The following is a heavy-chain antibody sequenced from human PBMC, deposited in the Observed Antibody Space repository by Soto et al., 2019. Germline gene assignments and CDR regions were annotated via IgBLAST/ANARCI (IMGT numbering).Heavy chain of an antibody. Sequence: PGGSQSLSCAASGFPFGNYWIHWVRQAPGKGLEWVGRIKSKTDGGTTDYAAPVKGRFTISRDDSKNTLYLQMNSLKTEDTAVYYCTTDPGDSSGYYSYWGQGTLVTVSS. V-gene: IGHV3-15*07. CDR1: GFPFGNYW. J-gene: IGHJ4*02. D-gene: IGHD3-22*01. CDR3: TTDPGDSSGYYSY. CDR2: IKSKTDGGTT.